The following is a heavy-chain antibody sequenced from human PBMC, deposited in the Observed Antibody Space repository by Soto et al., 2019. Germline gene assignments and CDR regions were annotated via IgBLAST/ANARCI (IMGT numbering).Heavy chain of an antibody. Sequence: GASVKVSCKASGGTFSSYAISWVRQAPGQGLEWMGGIIPIFGTANYAQKFQGRVTITADESTSTAYMELSSLRSEDTAVYYCARDLDYYDSSGYGAIDIWGQGTMVTVSS. CDR3: ARDLDYYDSSGYGAIDI. CDR1: GGTFSSYA. D-gene: IGHD3-22*01. J-gene: IGHJ3*02. CDR2: IIPIFGTA. V-gene: IGHV1-69*13.